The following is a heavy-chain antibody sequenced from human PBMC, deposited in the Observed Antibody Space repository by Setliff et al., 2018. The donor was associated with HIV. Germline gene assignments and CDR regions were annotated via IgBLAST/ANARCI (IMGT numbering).Heavy chain of an antibody. V-gene: IGHV4-34*01. Sequence: LSLTCAVYGGSFPAYYWNWVRQPPGKGLEWIGEINYSGDTTYNPSLKSRVNMFIDTSKKQFSLKVASVTAADTAVYYCVRQHGDYAFGSWGQGTLVTVS. CDR1: GGSFPAYY. CDR3: VRQHGDYAFGS. CDR2: INYSGDT. J-gene: IGHJ5*01. D-gene: IGHD4-17*01.